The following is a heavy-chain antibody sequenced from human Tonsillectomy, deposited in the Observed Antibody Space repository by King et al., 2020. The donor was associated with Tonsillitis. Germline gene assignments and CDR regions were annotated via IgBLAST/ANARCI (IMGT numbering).Heavy chain of an antibody. V-gene: IGHV3-43D*03. CDR1: GFTFDDYA. CDR3: AKDKGSAAGHPTFGMDV. Sequence: QLVQSGGVVVQPGGSLRLSCAASGFTFDDYAMHWVRQAPGKGLEWVSLICWDGGSTYYADSVKGRFTISRDNSKNSLYLQMNSLRAEDTALYYCAKDKGSAAGHPTFGMDVSGQGTTVTVSS. D-gene: IGHD6-13*01. CDR2: ICWDGGST. J-gene: IGHJ6*02.